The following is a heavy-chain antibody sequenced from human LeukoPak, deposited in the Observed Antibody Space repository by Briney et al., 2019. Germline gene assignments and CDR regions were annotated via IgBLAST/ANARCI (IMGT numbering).Heavy chain of an antibody. CDR2: LDPEDGEM. J-gene: IGHJ4*02. CDR3: ATGRTKWDLLNY. D-gene: IGHD1-26*01. Sequence: GASVKVSCKASGYTFTGYYMHWVRQAPGKGLEWMGGLDPEDGEMIYSQKFQGRVTMTEDTSTDIAYMEMSSLRSEDTAVYYCATGRTKWDLLNYWGQGTLVTVSS. V-gene: IGHV1-24*01. CDR1: GYTFTGYY.